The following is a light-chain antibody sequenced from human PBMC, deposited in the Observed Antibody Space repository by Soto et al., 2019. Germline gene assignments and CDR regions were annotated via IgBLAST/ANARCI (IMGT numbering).Light chain of an antibody. CDR1: QSVSTN. J-gene: IGKJ5*01. Sequence: EIVLTQSPGTVSVSPGERATLSCRASQSVSTNLAWYQQKPGQAPRLLIYGASTRATGVPARFSGSGSGTEFTLTISSLQSEDFAVYYCQQYKNWPPITFGQGTRLEIK. CDR3: QQYKNWPPIT. CDR2: GAS. V-gene: IGKV3-15*01.